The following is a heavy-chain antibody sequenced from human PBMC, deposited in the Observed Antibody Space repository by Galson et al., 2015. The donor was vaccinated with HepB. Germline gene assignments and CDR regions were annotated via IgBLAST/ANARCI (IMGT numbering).Heavy chain of an antibody. D-gene: IGHD6-13*01. V-gene: IGHV6-1*01. Sequence: CAISGDSVSSNSAAWNWIRQSPSRGLEWLGRTYYRSKWYNDYAVSVKSRITINPDTSKNQFSLQLNSVTPEDTAVYYCARVLGSSSWYFFDYWGQGTLVTVSS. CDR3: ARVLGSSSWYFFDY. J-gene: IGHJ4*02. CDR1: GDSVSSNSAA. CDR2: TYYRSKWYN.